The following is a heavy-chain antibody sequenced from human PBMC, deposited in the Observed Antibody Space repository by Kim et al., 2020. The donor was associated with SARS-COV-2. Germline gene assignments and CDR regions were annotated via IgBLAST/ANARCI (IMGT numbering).Heavy chain of an antibody. D-gene: IGHD5-18*01. CDR3: ARGVDTAVVSGGYNWFDP. CDR1: GFTFSSYS. CDR2: ISSSSSYI. Sequence: GGSLRLSCVASGFTFSSYSMNWVRQAPGRGLEWVSSISSSSSYIYYEDSVKGRFTISRDNAKNSLYLQMNSLGAEDTAVYYCARGVDTAVVSGGYNWFDPWGQGTLVTVSS. V-gene: IGHV3-21*01. J-gene: IGHJ5*02.